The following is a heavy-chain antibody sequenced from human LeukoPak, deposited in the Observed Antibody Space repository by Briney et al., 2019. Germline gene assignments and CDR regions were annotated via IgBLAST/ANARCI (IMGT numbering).Heavy chain of an antibody. CDR2: INGGTGHT. J-gene: IGHJ4*02. CDR3: ATFLNTGSYFFYFDS. Sequence: GASVKVSCKASGSTFSNFALHWMRQAPGRRLEWMGWINGGTGHTKSSHKFQGRVTITTDTSATTAYLELSSLSSEDTAVYYCATFLNTGSYFFYFDSWGQGTLVTVSS. V-gene: IGHV1-3*01. CDR1: GSTFSNFA. D-gene: IGHD1-26*01.